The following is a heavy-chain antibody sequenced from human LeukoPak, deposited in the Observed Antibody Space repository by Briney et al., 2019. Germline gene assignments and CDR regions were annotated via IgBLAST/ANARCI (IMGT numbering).Heavy chain of an antibody. CDR3: ARSHPDYYDSSGYLFDY. J-gene: IGHJ4*02. CDR1: GGSISSYY. Sequence: PSETLSLTCTVSGGSISSYYWGWIRQPPGKGLEWIGSIYYSGSTYYNPSLKSRVTISVDTSKNQFSLKLSSVTAADTAVYYCARSHPDYYDSSGYLFDYWGQGTLVTVSS. V-gene: IGHV4-39*01. CDR2: IYYSGST. D-gene: IGHD3-22*01.